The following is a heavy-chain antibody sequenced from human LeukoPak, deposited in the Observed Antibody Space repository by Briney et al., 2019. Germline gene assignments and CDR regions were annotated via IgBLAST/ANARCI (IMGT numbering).Heavy chain of an antibody. J-gene: IGHJ6*03. CDR3: ARDPRPGGRNYYMDV. Sequence: GASVKVSCKASGYTFTSYGISWVRQAPGQGLEWMGWISAYNGNTNYAQKLQGRVTMTTDTSTSTAYMELRSLRSDDTAVYYCARDPRPGGRNYYMDVWGKGTTVTVSS. V-gene: IGHV1-18*01. CDR1: GYTFTSYG. D-gene: IGHD1-14*01. CDR2: ISAYNGNT.